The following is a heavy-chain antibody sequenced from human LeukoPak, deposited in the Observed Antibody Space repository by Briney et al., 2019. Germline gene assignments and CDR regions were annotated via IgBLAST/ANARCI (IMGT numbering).Heavy chain of an antibody. CDR1: GGSISTYY. J-gene: IGHJ4*02. CDR3: ARHGGTLDYFDY. D-gene: IGHD1-26*01. V-gene: IGHV4-59*08. CDR2: ISDGGVT. Sequence: SETLSLTCNVSGGSISTYYWSWIRQPPGKGLEWIGYISDGGVTSYNPSLKGRVTISVDPPKNRFSLRLTSLTAVDTALYYCARHGGTLDYFDYWGPGSQVTVSS.